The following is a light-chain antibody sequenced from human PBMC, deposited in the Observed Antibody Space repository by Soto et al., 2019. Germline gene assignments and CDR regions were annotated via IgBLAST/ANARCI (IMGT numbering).Light chain of an antibody. J-gene: IGKJ2*01. CDR1: QSIRYN. CDR2: AAS. CDR3: QQSYSTPYT. V-gene: IGKV1-39*01. Sequence: DIHLTQSPSSLSTSVGDRVTITCRASQSIRYNLNWYQQKPRGAPKLLISAASSLQGGVPLRFSGSGSGTDFTLTISSPQPEDFATYYCQQSYSTPYTFGQGTSLEIK.